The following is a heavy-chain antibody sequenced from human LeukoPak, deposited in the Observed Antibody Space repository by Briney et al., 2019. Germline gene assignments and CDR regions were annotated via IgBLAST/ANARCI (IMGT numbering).Heavy chain of an antibody. V-gene: IGHV3-74*01. Sequence: GGSLRLSCAASGFTFSTYWMHWVRQAPGEGLVWVSRISSDGSSTNYADSVKGRFTISGDSAKNTLYLQMNSLRAEDTAVYYCARALDGTRNAFDIWGQGTMVTVSS. CDR1: GFTFSTYW. D-gene: IGHD5-24*01. CDR3: ARALDGTRNAFDI. CDR2: ISSDGSST. J-gene: IGHJ3*02.